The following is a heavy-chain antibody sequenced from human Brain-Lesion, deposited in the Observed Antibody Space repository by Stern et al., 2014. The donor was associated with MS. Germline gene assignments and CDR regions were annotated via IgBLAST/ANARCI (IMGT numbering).Heavy chain of an antibody. CDR2: SHYSGGT. J-gene: IGHJ4*02. V-gene: IGHV4-30-4*01. CDR3: ARVPDYGDAFFDY. Sequence: QLQLQESGPGLVKPSPTLSLTCTVSGGSISSGDNHWSWIRQPPGNGPEWLGYSHYSGGTYFNPSLKSRATISADTSKNQFSLKLNSMTAADTAVYYCARVPDYGDAFFDYWGQGILVTVSS. D-gene: IGHD4-17*01. CDR1: GGSISSGDNH.